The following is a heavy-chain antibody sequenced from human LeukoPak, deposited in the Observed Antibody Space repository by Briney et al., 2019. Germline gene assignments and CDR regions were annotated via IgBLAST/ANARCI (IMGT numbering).Heavy chain of an antibody. V-gene: IGHV3-23*01. Sequence: GGSLRLSCAASGFTFSSYAMSWVRQAPGKGLDWVSAISGCCGSTYHADSGKGRFTISRDNSKNTLYLQMNSLRAEDTAVYYCARAYCGGDCYSKPHDAFDIWGQGTMVTV. D-gene: IGHD2-21*02. CDR3: ARAYCGGDCYSKPHDAFDI. CDR2: ISGCCGST. CDR1: GFTFSSYA. J-gene: IGHJ3*02.